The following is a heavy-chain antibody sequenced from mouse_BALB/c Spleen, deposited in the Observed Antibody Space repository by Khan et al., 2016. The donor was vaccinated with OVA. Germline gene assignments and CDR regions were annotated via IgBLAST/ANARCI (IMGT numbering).Heavy chain of an antibody. J-gene: IGHJ3*01. D-gene: IGHD3-2*01. V-gene: IGHV1S81*02. CDR2: INPSNGGT. CDR1: GYTFTNYY. CDR3: IRRGTARATLWFAY. Sequence: QVQLKESGAELVKPGASVKLSCKASGYTFTNYYMYWLKQRPGQGLEWIGEINPSNGGTNFNEKFKSKATLTVDKSFSTAYMQLSSLTSEDSAGHYGIRRGTARATLWFAYWGQGTLVTVSA.